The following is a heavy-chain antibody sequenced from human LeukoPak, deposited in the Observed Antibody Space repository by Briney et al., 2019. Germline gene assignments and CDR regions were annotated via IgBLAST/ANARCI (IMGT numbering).Heavy chain of an antibody. CDR2: IIPIFGTA. CDR3: AKFTLTTRLDW. CDR1: GGTFISYA. J-gene: IGHJ4*02. Sequence: GASVKVSCKASGGTFISYAISWVRQAPGQGLEWMGGIIPIFGTANYAQKFQGRVTITADESTSTAYMELSSLRSEDTAVYYCAKFTLTTRLDWWGQGTLVTVSS. D-gene: IGHD4-17*01. V-gene: IGHV1-69*01.